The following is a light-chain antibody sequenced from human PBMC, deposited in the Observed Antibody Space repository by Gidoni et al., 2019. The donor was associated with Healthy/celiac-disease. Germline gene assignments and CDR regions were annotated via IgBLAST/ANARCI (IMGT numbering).Light chain of an antibody. Sequence: DIQLIQSPSFLSASVGDRVTITCRASQGISSYLAWYQQKPGKAPKLLIYAASTLQSGVPSRFSGSGSGTEFTLTSSSLQPEDFATYYCQQLNSYPFTFXPXTKVDIK. V-gene: IGKV1-9*01. CDR1: QGISSY. CDR2: AAS. J-gene: IGKJ3*01. CDR3: QQLNSYPFT.